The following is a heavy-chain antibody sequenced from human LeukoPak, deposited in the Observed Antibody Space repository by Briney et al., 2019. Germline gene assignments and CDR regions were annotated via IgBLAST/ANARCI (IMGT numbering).Heavy chain of an antibody. CDR1: GFTFSSYG. CDR2: IRYDGSNK. J-gene: IGHJ4*02. CDR3: ARDQIIFSEVPTLGVDY. D-gene: IGHD3-16*01. V-gene: IGHV3-30*02. Sequence: GGSLRLSCAASGFTFSSYGMHWVHQAPGKGLEWVAFIRYDGSNKYYADSVKGRFTISRDNSKNTLYLQMNSLRTEDTAVYYCARDQIIFSEVPTLGVDYWGQGTLVTVSS.